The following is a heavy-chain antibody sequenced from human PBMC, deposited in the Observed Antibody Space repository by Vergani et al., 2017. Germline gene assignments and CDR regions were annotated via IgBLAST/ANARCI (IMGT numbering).Heavy chain of an antibody. Sequence: QVQLVQSGAEVKKPGASVKVSCKVSGYTLTELSMHWVRQAPGKGLEWMGGFDPEDGETIYAQKFQGRVTMTEDTSTDTAYMELSSLRSDDTAVYYCARAPQQLVRRVNWFDPWGQGTLVTVSS. CDR3: ARAPQQLVRRVNWFDP. J-gene: IGHJ5*02. V-gene: IGHV1-24*01. CDR2: FDPEDGET. CDR1: GYTLTELS. D-gene: IGHD6-13*01.